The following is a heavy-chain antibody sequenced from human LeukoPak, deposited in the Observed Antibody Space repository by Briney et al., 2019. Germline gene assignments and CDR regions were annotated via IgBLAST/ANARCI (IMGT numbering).Heavy chain of an antibody. V-gene: IGHV3-7*01. D-gene: IGHD5-18*01. Sequence: GGTLRLSCTTSGFTFGDYAMSWVRQAPGKGLEWVANIKQDGSEKFYVDSVKGRFTISRDNAKNSLYLQMNSLRAEDTAVYYCARDRKWLRWFDPWGQGTLVTVSS. CDR3: ARDRKWLRWFDP. J-gene: IGHJ5*02. CDR1: GFTFGDYA. CDR2: IKQDGSEK.